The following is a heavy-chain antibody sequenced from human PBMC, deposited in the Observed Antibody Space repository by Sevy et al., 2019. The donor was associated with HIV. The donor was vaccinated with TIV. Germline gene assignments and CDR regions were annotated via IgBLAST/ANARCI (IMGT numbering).Heavy chain of an antibody. V-gene: IGHV3-30-3*01. CDR3: ARDPGYESRGFLPSFAP. D-gene: IGHD3-22*01. J-gene: IGHJ5*02. Sequence: GGSLRLSCAASGLTFSSHAMHWVRQAPGKGLESVAVISYDGNIRYYGDSVKGRFTISRDDSKNTLYLQMNSLRAEEMAVDYCARDPGYESRGFLPSFAPGARGPLFTVPS. CDR1: GLTFSSHA. CDR2: ISYDGNIR.